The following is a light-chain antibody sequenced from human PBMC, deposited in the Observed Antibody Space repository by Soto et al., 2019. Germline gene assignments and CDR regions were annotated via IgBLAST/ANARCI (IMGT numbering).Light chain of an antibody. Sequence: DIQMTQSPSTLSASVGDRVTITCRASQSISSWLAWYQQKPGKAPKLLIYKASTLESGVPSRFSGSGSGTSFTLTITSLQPDDFATYFCQQYNNYPLTFGGGTKVEIK. J-gene: IGKJ4*01. V-gene: IGKV1-5*03. CDR3: QQYNNYPLT. CDR2: KAS. CDR1: QSISSW.